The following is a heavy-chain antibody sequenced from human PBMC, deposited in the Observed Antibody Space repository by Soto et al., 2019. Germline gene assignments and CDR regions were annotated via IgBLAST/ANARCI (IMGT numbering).Heavy chain of an antibody. CDR2: FYYSGST. J-gene: IGHJ4*02. CDR3: ARGFPTVVTVDY. Sequence: PSETLSLTCTVSGDSIRSSSHYWAWNRQPPGKGLEWIGGFYYSGSTYYNPSLKSRVTISVDTSKNQFSLKLSSVTAADTAVYYCARGFPTVVTVDYWGQGTLVTVSS. V-gene: IGHV4-39*01. CDR1: GDSIRSSSHY. D-gene: IGHD4-17*01.